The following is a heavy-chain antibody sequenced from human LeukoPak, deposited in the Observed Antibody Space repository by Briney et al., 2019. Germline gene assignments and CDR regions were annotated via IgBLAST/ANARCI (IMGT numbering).Heavy chain of an antibody. CDR3: ARGTGNGDSNFDY. Sequence: ASVKVSCKASGYTFTGYYMHWVRQAPGQGLEWTGWINPNSGGTNYAQKFQGRVTMTRNTSISTAYMELSSLRSEDTAVYYCARGTGNGDSNFDYWGQGTLVTVSS. CDR1: GYTFTGYY. D-gene: IGHD4-17*01. CDR2: INPNSGGT. V-gene: IGHV1-2*02. J-gene: IGHJ4*02.